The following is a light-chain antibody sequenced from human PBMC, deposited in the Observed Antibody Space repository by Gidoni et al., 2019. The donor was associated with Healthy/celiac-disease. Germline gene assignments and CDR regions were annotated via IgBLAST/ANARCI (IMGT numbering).Light chain of an antibody. CDR3: QQYGSSPWT. CDR1: QSVSSSY. J-gene: IGKJ1*01. V-gene: IGKV3-20*01. CDR2: GAS. Sequence: IVLTQSSGTLSLSPGERATLSCRASQSVSSSYLAWYQQKPGQAPRLLIYGASSRATGIPDRFSGSGSGTDFTRTISRLEPEDFAVYYWQQYGSSPWTFGQGTKVEIK.